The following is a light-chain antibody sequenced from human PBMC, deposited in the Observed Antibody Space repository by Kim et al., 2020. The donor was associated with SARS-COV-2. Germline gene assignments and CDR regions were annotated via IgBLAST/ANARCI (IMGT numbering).Light chain of an antibody. Sequence: ASVGDRVTITCRASHRISSYLNWYQQKPGEAPKLLIYAASSLQSGVPPKFSGSVVGTDFTLAISSLQREDFGTYYCQQSYSTPFTFGGGTKVDIK. CDR3: QQSYSTPFT. CDR1: HRISSY. V-gene: IGKV1-39*01. J-gene: IGKJ4*01. CDR2: AAS.